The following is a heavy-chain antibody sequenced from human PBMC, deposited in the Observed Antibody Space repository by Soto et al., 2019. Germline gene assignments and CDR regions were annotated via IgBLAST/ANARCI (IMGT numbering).Heavy chain of an antibody. CDR1: GGTFSSYA. CDR3: ARDQSSSYDSGYYYYGMDV. D-gene: IGHD5-12*01. V-gene: IGHV1-69*13. CDR2: IIPIFGTA. J-gene: IGHJ6*02. Sequence: SVKVSCKASGGTFSSYAISWVRQAPGQGLEWMGGIIPIFGTANYAQKFQGRVTITADESTSTAYMELSSLRSEDTAVYYCARDQSSSYDSGYYYYGMDVWGQGTTVTVSS.